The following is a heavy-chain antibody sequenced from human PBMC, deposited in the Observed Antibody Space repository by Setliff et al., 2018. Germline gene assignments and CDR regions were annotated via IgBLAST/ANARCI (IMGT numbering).Heavy chain of an antibody. CDR1: GGSISRYY. V-gene: IGHV4-4*07. D-gene: IGHD6-19*01. Sequence: PSETLSPTCSVSGGSISRYYWSWFRQPAGKGLEWIGRIFSNETSDYNPSLKSRVTMSADTSRNQFSLKLSSATVADTAVYYCARNFLGWLAHFWGQGTLVTVSS. J-gene: IGHJ4*02. CDR2: IFSNETS. CDR3: ARNFLGWLAHF.